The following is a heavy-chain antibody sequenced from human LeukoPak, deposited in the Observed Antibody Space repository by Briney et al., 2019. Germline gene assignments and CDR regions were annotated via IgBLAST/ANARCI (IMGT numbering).Heavy chain of an antibody. V-gene: IGHV1-3*01. J-gene: IGHJ5*02. CDR2: INAGNGNT. Sequence: ASVTVSCKSSGYTFTSYAMHWVRQAPGQRLEWMGWINAGNGNTKYSQKFQGRVTITRDTSASTAYMELSSLRSEDTAVYYCARVPPGYSSGWYGWFDPWGQGTLVTVSS. CDR3: ARVPPGYSSGWYGWFDP. CDR1: GYTFTSYA. D-gene: IGHD6-19*01.